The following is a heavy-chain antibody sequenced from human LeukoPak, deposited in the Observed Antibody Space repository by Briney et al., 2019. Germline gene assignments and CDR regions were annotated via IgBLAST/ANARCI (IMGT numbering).Heavy chain of an antibody. CDR2: IKQDGSEK. J-gene: IGHJ6*02. V-gene: IGHV3-7*01. CDR1: GFTFSSYW. CDR3: SGSYSYYYAMHV. Sequence: GGSLRLSCAASGFTFSSYWMSWVRQAPGKGLEWVANIKQDGSEKYYVDSVKGRFTISRDNAKNPLYLQMNSLRAEDTAVYYCSGSYSYYYAMHVWGQGTTVTVSS.